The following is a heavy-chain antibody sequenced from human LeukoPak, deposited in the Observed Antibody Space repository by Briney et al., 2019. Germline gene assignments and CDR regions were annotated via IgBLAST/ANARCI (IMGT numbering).Heavy chain of an antibody. CDR1: GFTFSSYS. Sequence: PGGSLRLFCAASGFTFSSYSMNWVRQAPGKGLEWVSSISSSSSYIYYADSVKGRFTISRDNAKNSLYLQMNSLRAEDTAVYYCARPLGAAAGTGYWGQGTLVTVSS. V-gene: IGHV3-21*01. D-gene: IGHD6-13*01. CDR2: ISSSSSYI. J-gene: IGHJ4*02. CDR3: ARPLGAAAGTGY.